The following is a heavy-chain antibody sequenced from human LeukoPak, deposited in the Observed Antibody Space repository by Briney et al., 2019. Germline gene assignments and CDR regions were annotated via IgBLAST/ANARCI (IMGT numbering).Heavy chain of an antibody. J-gene: IGHJ4*02. V-gene: IGHV3-23*01. CDR1: GFTFSSYA. CDR2: ISPSSGT. CDR3: ARPQSSSGYYWPFDD. Sequence: GGSLRLSCAASGFTFSSYAMRWVRQAPGKGLEWVSAISPSSGTFYADSVKGRFTVSRDNSKNTLYLQMNSLRAEDTAVYYCARPQSSSGYYWPFDDWGQGTLVTVSS. D-gene: IGHD3-22*01.